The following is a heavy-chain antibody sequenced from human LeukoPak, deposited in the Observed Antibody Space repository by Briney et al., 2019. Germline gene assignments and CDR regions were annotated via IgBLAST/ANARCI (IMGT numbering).Heavy chain of an antibody. CDR2: ISTYNGQT. V-gene: IGHV1-18*01. Sequence: ASVRVSCKTSGYTFSSRGISWVRQAPGQGLEWMGWISTYNGQTDYAQRVQGRVTMTTDTSTGTAYLELRSLGSDDTAVYYCARKGCFDNCYLFDYWGQGTLVTVSS. D-gene: IGHD1-20*01. J-gene: IGHJ4*02. CDR3: ARKGCFDNCYLFDY. CDR1: GYTFSSRG.